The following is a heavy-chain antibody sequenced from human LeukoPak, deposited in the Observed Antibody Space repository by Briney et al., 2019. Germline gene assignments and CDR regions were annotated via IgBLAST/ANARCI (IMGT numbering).Heavy chain of an antibody. CDR2: IRYTGST. J-gene: IGHJ5*01. D-gene: IGHD6-13*01. CDR3: TRQLSWASDTGDS. CDR1: GGSISGSRRY. V-gene: IGHV4-39*01. Sequence: SETLSLTCNVSGGSISGSRRYWGWVRQPPGGGLEWIGSIRYTGSTYYNPSLQSRLTISVDKSQNQLSLKLKSVTAADTSVYYCTRQLSWASDTGDSWGQGTLVTVSS.